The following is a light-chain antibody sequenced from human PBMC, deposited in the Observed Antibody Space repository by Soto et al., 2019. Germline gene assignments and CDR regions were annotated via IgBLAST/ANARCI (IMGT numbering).Light chain of an antibody. CDR2: DAS. J-gene: IGKJ1*01. Sequence: EIVLTQSPATLSLSPGERAILSCRASQSVSSYLAWYQQKPGQAPRLLIYDASNRATGIPARFSGSGSGTDFTHTISSLEPEDFAVYYCQQRSNWPPWTFGQGTKVEIK. CDR1: QSVSSY. CDR3: QQRSNWPPWT. V-gene: IGKV3-11*01.